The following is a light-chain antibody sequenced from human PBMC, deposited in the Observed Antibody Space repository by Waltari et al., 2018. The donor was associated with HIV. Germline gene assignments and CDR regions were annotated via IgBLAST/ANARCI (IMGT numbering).Light chain of an antibody. J-gene: IGLJ2*01. CDR1: NSNIGSNS. V-gene: IGLV1-44*01. CDR3: AAWDDSRNGDVI. Sequence: QSVLTQPPSASGTPGQRVTISCSGRNSNIGSNSVKWYQQVPGTAPKLLIYSNKQRPSGAPGRFSCSNSGNSAALAISGRRSEDGADYYCAAWDDSRNGDVIFGGGTKLTVL. CDR2: SNK.